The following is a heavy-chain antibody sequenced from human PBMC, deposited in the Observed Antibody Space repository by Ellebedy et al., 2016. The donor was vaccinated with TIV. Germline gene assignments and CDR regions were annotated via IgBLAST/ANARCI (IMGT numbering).Heavy chain of an antibody. D-gene: IGHD4-17*01. J-gene: IGHJ3*02. CDR1: GFSFRSYW. CDR3: ATDGSYGDFRSPAHAFET. CDR2: INQDGSRR. V-gene: IGHV3-7*01. Sequence: GKSLKISCAASGFSFRSYWMSWVRQAPGKGLEWVANINQDGSRRYYVDSLEGRFTISRDNAKNSLYLQMNSLGAEDTAVYYCATDGSYGDFRSPAHAFETWGQGTMVSVSS.